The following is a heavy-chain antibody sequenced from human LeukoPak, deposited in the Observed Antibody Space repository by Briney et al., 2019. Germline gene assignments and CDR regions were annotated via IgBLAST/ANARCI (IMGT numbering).Heavy chain of an antibody. CDR2: IRQDGGEK. Sequence: GGSLRLSCAATGFTFTTYWMAWVRQAPGKGLEWVANIRQDGGEKYYVDSVKGRFTISRDNAQNSLYLHISSLGAEDTAVYYCARHREGATQVGLFTFWGQGTLVIVSS. J-gene: IGHJ4*02. CDR3: ARHREGATQVGLFTF. V-gene: IGHV3-7*01. CDR1: GFTFTTYW. D-gene: IGHD3-3*01.